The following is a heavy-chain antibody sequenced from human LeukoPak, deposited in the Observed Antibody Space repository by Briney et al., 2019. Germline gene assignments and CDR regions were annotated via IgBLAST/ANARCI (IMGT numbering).Heavy chain of an antibody. CDR1: GFTFSSYG. CDR3: AKHIYGVVSIQQ. V-gene: IGHV3-15*01. CDR2: IRSKTDGGTT. J-gene: IGHJ1*01. D-gene: IGHD3-3*01. Sequence: GGSLRLSCAASGFTFSSYGMHWVRQAPGKGLEWVGRIRSKTDGGTTDYAVSVQGRFTISRDDSKNTLYLQMSSLKTEDTAVYYCAKHIYGVVSIQQWGQGTLVTVSS.